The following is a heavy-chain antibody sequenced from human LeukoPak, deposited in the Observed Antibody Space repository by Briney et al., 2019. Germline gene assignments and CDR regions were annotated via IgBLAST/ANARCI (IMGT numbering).Heavy chain of an antibody. Sequence: GGSLRLSCAASGLTFSRYSMNWVRQAPGKGLEWVSSISSSSSHIYYADSVKGRFTTSRDNAKNSLYLQMNSLRAEDTAVYYCARDSKMATSGGGYYYYYGMDVWGQGTTVTVSS. J-gene: IGHJ6*02. V-gene: IGHV3-21*01. CDR1: GLTFSRYS. CDR2: ISSSSSHI. D-gene: IGHD5-24*01. CDR3: ARDSKMATSGGGYYYYYGMDV.